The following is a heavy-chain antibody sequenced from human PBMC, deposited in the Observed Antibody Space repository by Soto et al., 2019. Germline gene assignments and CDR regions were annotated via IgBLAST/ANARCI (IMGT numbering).Heavy chain of an antibody. Sequence: VPLVESGGGVVQPGRSLRLACAASRFSFSTYAIHWVRQAPGKGLEWVAGISYAGGNEYYADSVKGRFTISRDNSMRTLYLKLTSLGPDDSAVHYCARDRGGSYEIVDSLGICGRGTMVTVSS. V-gene: IGHV3-30-3*01. J-gene: IGHJ3*02. CDR1: RFSFSTYA. CDR3: ARDRGGSYEIVDSLGI. D-gene: IGHD1-26*01. CDR2: ISYAGGNE.